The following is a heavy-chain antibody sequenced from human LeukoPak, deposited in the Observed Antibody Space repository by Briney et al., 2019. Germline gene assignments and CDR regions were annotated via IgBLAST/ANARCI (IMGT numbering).Heavy chain of an antibody. CDR3: TRLANYYDSSGFTQN. CDR2: IISKANSYAT. D-gene: IGHD3-22*01. CDR1: GFPFNGSS. Sequence: GGALGLSCSAPGFPFNGSSLHWGRPGSGEGPGWGGRIISKANSYATAYAASVKGRFTISRDDSKNTAYLQMISLKTEDTAVYYCTRLANYYDSSGFTQNWGQGTLVTVSS. J-gene: IGHJ4*02. V-gene: IGHV3-73*01.